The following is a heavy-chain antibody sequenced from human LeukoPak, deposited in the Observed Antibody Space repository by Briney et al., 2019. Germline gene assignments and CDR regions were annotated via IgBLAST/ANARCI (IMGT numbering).Heavy chain of an antibody. V-gene: IGHV3-7*01. CDR2: IQQDGSVA. CDR3: SNGIYDNSY. Sequence: GGSLRLSCVASGFTFTKYWMAWVRQAPGKGLEWVANIQQDGSVAYYLDCVRGRLTISGDNAKKSTYLQMNSLRADDTAIYFCSNGIYDNSYWGQGTLVPVSS. J-gene: IGHJ4*02. D-gene: IGHD1-1*01. CDR1: GFTFTKYW.